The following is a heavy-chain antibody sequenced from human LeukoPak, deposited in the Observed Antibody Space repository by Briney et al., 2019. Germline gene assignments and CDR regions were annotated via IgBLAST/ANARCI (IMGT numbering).Heavy chain of an antibody. Sequence: PGGSLRLSCAASGFSFSTYAMGWVRQAPGKGLEWVSSISGTGDSTYYADAVKGRFTISRDNSKNTLYLQMNSLRAEDTAVYYCVEDVVVIVAAKPGIWGQRTLVTVSS. CDR2: ISGTGDST. CDR1: GFSFSTYA. V-gene: IGHV3-23*01. J-gene: IGHJ4*02. D-gene: IGHD2-15*01. CDR3: VEDVVVIVAAKPGI.